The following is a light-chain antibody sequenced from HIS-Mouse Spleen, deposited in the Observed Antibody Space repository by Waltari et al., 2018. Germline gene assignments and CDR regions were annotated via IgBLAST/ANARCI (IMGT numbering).Light chain of an antibody. V-gene: IGKV1-33*01. Sequence: DIQMTQSPSSLSASVGDRVTITCQASQDISNYSNWYQQKPGKPPKLLIYDASNLETGVPSRFSGSGSGTDFTFTISSLQPEDIATYYCQQYDNLHRLTFGPGTKVDIK. CDR3: QQYDNLHRLT. CDR2: DAS. J-gene: IGKJ3*01. CDR1: QDISNY.